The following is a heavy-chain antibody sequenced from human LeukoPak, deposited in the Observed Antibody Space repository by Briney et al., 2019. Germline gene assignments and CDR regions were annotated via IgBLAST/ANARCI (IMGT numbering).Heavy chain of an antibody. Sequence: GGSLRLSCAVSGITLSNYGMSWVRQAPGKGLEWVAGISGSGGRTNYADSVKGRFTISRDNPKNTLDLQMSSLRAEDTAVYFCAKRGVVIRVILVGFHKEAYYFDSWGQGALVTVSS. CDR1: GITLSNYG. J-gene: IGHJ4*02. D-gene: IGHD3-22*01. V-gene: IGHV3-23*01. CDR3: AKRGVVIRVILVGFHKEAYYFDS. CDR2: ISGSGGRT.